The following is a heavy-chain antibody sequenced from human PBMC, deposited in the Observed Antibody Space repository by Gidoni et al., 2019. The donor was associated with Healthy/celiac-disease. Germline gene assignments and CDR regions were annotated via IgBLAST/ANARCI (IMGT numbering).Heavy chain of an antibody. D-gene: IGHD1-26*01. J-gene: IGHJ4*02. Sequence: EVQLVESGGGWVQPGGSLRRSCEAYGFTVSSYWMSWVRQAPGKGLEWVANIKQDGSEKYYVDSVEGRFTISRDNAKNSLYLQMNSLRAEYTAVYYCARSGIVGATPFDYWGQGTLVTVSS. CDR2: IKQDGSEK. V-gene: IGHV3-7*01. CDR3: ARSGIVGATPFDY. CDR1: GFTVSSYW.